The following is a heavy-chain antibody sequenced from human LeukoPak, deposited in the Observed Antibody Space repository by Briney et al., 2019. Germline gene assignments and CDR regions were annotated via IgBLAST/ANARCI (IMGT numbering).Heavy chain of an antibody. CDR3: ARWYDSSGIDY. D-gene: IGHD3-22*01. V-gene: IGHV4-59*01. J-gene: IGHJ4*02. CDR2: TYYSGST. Sequence: SETLSLTCTVSGGSISSYYWSWIRQPPGKGLEWIGYTYYSGSTNYNPSLKSRVTISVDTSKNQFSLRLSSVTAADTAVYYCARWYDSSGIDYWGQGTLVTVSS. CDR1: GGSISSYY.